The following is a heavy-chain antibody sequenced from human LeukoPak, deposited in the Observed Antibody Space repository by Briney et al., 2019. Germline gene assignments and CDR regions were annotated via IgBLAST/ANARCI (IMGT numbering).Heavy chain of an antibody. V-gene: IGHV3-30*04. Sequence: GGPLRLSCAASGFTFSSFTMHWVRQAPGKGLEWVAVISYDGSNKYYADSVKGRFTISRDNSKNTLYLQMNSLRAEDTAVYYCARDRQLGTFDYWGQGTLVTVSS. CDR3: ARDRQLGTFDY. CDR2: ISYDGSNK. D-gene: IGHD6-6*01. J-gene: IGHJ4*02. CDR1: GFTFSSFT.